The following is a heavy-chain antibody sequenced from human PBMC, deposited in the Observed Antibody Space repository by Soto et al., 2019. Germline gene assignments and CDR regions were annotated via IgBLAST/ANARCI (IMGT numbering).Heavy chain of an antibody. J-gene: IGHJ6*02. CDR2: ISAYNGNT. D-gene: IGHD6-13*01. V-gene: IGHV1-18*01. CDR1: GYTVSIYR. Sequence: ALLKRYCKTSGYTVSIYRVSCVRQEKGKGLEWMGWISAYNGNTNYAQKLQGRVTMTTDTSTSTAYMELRSLRSDDTAVYYCARDSGAATHKYYYYYYGMDVCGQGTSVTVSS. CDR3: ARDSGAATHKYYYYYYGMDV.